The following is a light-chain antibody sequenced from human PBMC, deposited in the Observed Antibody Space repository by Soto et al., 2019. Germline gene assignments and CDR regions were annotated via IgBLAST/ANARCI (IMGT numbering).Light chain of an antibody. CDR2: DAS. Sequence: DIQMTQSPSTLSASVGDRVTITCRASQSISSWLAWYQQKPGKAPKPLTYDASSLESGVPSRFSGSGSGTEFTLTISSLQPDDFATYYCQQYNSYLRTFGQGTKVDIK. CDR3: QQYNSYLRT. J-gene: IGKJ1*01. CDR1: QSISSW. V-gene: IGKV1-5*01.